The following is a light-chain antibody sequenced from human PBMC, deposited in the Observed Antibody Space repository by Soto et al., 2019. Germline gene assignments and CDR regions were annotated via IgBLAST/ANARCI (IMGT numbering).Light chain of an antibody. V-gene: IGKV3-20*01. CDR3: QQYGSSPRT. Sequence: EIVLTQSPGTLSLSPGERATLSCCASQSVSSNYLAWYQQKPGQAPRLLIYAASSRATGTPDRFSGSGSGTDFTLTISRLEPEDFAVYYCQQYGSSPRTFGQGTKVDIK. CDR1: QSVSSNY. CDR2: AAS. J-gene: IGKJ1*01.